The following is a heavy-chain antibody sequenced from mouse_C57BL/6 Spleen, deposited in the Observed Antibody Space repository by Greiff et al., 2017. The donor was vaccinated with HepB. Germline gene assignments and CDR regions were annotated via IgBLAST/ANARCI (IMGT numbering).Heavy chain of an antibody. CDR2: ISNGGGST. J-gene: IGHJ1*03. CDR1: GFTFSDYY. V-gene: IGHV5-12*01. D-gene: IGHD2-4*01. CDR3: ARRDYDWYFDV. Sequence: EVKLVESGGGLVQPGGSLKLSCAASGFTFSDYYMYWVRQTPEKRLEWVAYISNGGGSTYYPDTVKGRFTISRDNAKNTLYLQMTRLKSEDTAMYYCARRDYDWYFDVWGTGTTVTVSS.